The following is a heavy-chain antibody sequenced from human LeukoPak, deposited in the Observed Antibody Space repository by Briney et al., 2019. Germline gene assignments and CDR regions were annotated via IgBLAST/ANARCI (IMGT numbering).Heavy chain of an antibody. V-gene: IGHV3-23*01. CDR2: ISGSGGST. CDR3: AKSADSSGYYYYGMDV. CDR1: GLTVSNNY. D-gene: IGHD6-19*01. Sequence: GGSLRLSCAASGLTVSNNYMSWVRLSPGKGLEWVSAISGSGGSTYYADSVKGRFTISRDNSKNTLYLQMNSLRAEDTAVYYCAKSADSSGYYYYGMDVWGQGTTVTVSS. J-gene: IGHJ6*02.